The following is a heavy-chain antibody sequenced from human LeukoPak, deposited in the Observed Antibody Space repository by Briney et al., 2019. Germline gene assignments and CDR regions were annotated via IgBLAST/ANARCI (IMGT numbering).Heavy chain of an antibody. D-gene: IGHD4-17*01. V-gene: IGHV4-34*01. CDR1: GGSFSGYY. CDR3: AGGMYGDYESY. J-gene: IGHJ4*02. Sequence: SETLSLTCAVYGGSFSGYYWSWIRQPPGKGLEWIGEINHSGSTNYNPSLKSRVTISVDTSKNQFSLKLSSVTAADTAVYYCAGGMYGDYESYWGQGTLVTVSS. CDR2: INHSGST.